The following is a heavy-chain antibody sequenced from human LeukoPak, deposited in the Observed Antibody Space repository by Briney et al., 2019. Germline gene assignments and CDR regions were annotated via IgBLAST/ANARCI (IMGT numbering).Heavy chain of an antibody. CDR2: IYYSGST. Sequence: PSETLSLTCTVSGGSISSSSYYWGWIRQPPGKGLEWIGSIYYSGSTYYNPSLKSRVTISVDTSKNQFSLKLSSVTAADTAVYHCARELSPPYNWFDPWGQGILVTVSS. J-gene: IGHJ5*02. CDR3: ARELSPPYNWFDP. CDR1: GGSISSSSYY. V-gene: IGHV4-39*07. D-gene: IGHD3-16*01.